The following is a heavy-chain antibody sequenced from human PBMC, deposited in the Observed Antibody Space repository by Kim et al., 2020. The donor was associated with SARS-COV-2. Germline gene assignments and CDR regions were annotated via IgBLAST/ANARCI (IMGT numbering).Heavy chain of an antibody. D-gene: IGHD3-3*01. J-gene: IGHJ6*02. CDR1: GGSISSYY. V-gene: IGHV4-59*08. CDR2: IYYSGST. CDR3: ARQGYDFWSGYYPPFSYYYGMDV. Sequence: SETLSLTCTVSGGSISSYYWSWIRQPPGKGLEWIGYIYYSGSTNYNPSLKSRVTISVDTSKNHFSLKLSSVTAADTAVYYCARQGYDFWSGYYPPFSYYYGMDVWGQGTTVTVSS.